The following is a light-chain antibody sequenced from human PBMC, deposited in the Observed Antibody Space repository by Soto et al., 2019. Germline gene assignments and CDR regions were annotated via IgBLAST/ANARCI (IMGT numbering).Light chain of an antibody. Sequence: SYELTQPPSVSVSPGQTASITCSGDKLGEKYVFWYQQRTGQSPVLVIHEDTKRPSGIPERFSGSNSGNTATLTISGTQAMDEADYYCQTWDSSTGVVFGGGTKLTVL. CDR1: KLGEKY. CDR3: QTWDSSTGVV. CDR2: EDT. V-gene: IGLV3-1*01. J-gene: IGLJ2*01.